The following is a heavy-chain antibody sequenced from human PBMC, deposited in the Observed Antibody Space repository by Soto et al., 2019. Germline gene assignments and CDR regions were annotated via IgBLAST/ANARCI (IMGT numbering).Heavy chain of an antibody. D-gene: IGHD6-19*01. CDR1: GFSFGTFV. V-gene: IGHV3-23*01. J-gene: IGHJ4*02. CDR3: AKNGQWRATSPES. CDR2: ITDSGYTA. Sequence: GGSLRLSCAASGFSFGTFVMTWFRQAPGGGLEWVASITDSGYTASYAETVEGRFTVSRDNSKNKLHLQMNDLRAEDTATYCCAKNGQWRATSPESWGQGTLVTVSS.